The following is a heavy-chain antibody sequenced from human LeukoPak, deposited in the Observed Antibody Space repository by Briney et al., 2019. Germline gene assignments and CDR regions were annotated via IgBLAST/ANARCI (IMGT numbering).Heavy chain of an antibody. CDR1: GFTFSSYW. Sequence: GGSLRLSCAASGFTFSSYWMHWVRQAPGKGLVWVSRINSDGSSTTYADSVKGRFTISRDNAKNTLYLQMNSLRAEDTAVYYCARTRDDRSGGSSYFDAFDIWGQGTMATVSS. CDR2: INSDGSST. CDR3: ARTRDDRSGGSSYFDAFDI. V-gene: IGHV3-74*01. D-gene: IGHD2-15*01. J-gene: IGHJ3*02.